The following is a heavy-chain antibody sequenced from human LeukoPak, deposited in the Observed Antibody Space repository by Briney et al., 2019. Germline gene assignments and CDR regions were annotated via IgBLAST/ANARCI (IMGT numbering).Heavy chain of an antibody. J-gene: IGHJ4*02. CDR3: ASSGDYPFDF. D-gene: IGHD4-17*01. V-gene: IGHV4-34*01. CDR2: INHSGNT. Sequence: SETLSLTCAVSGGSFSGYYWSWVRQPPGKGLEWIGEINHSGNTNYNPSPKSRVTIAVDTSKNQFSLKLSSVTAADTAVYDCASSGDYPFDFWGQGTLVTVSS. CDR1: GGSFSGYY.